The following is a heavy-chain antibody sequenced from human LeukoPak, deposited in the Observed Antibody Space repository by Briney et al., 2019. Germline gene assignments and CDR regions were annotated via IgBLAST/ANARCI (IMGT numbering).Heavy chain of an antibody. J-gene: IGHJ4*02. D-gene: IGHD3-3*01. CDR1: GGSISSNY. V-gene: IGHV4-59*08. CDR2: IYYSGST. Sequence: PSETLSLTCTVSGGSISSNYWSWLRQPPGKGLEWIGYIYYSGSTNYNPSLKSRVTISVDTSKNQFSLKLSSVTAADTAVYYCARSDTTNYDFWSGYYSSLGNFDYWGQGTLVTVSS. CDR3: ARSDTTNYDFWSGYYSSLGNFDY.